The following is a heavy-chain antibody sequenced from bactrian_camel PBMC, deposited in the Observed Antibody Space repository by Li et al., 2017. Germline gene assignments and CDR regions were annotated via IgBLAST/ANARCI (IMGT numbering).Heavy chain of an antibody. CDR2: ISKGGSYS. J-gene: IGHJ4*01. V-gene: IGHV3-3*01. CDR3: AAARGFRDPPRTRDFKN. CDR1: GSMRC. D-gene: IGHD1*01. Sequence: HVQLVESGGGSVQAGGSLRLSCVFAGSMRCMAWFRQAPGQEREGIATISKGGSYSRYSDSVKGRFTISRDSPKNKVVYLQMDNLKPEDTSIYYCAAARGFRDPPRTRDFKNWGQGTQVTVS.